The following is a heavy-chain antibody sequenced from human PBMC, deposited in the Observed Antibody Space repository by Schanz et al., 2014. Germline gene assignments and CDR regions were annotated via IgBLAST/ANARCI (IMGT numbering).Heavy chain of an antibody. CDR1: GFGFDDYA. Sequence: HLVESGGDLVKPGGSLSLSCLASGFGFDDYAMHGVGKAPGRGLEWVSGMSWNAGSLGYGDSVKGRFTISRDNAKNSLYLQMNSLRAEDTALYYCARDTAQSCIGPSCFEYFQHWGQGALDTVSS. CDR3: ARDTAQSCIGPSCFEYFQH. D-gene: IGHD2-2*01. J-gene: IGHJ1*01. V-gene: IGHV3-9*01. CDR2: MSWNAGSL.